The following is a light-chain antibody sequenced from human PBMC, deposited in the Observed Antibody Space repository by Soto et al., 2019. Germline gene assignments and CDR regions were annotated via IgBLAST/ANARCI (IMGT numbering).Light chain of an antibody. Sequence: EIVMTQSPATLSVSPGERATLSCRASQSVSSNLSLYHQKPRHSPRLLIDGASNRATGIPDRFSGSGSGTDFTLTISRLEPEDFAVYYCQQYGSSGTFGQGTKVDI. CDR2: GAS. V-gene: IGKV3-20*01. CDR3: QQYGSSGT. J-gene: IGKJ1*01. CDR1: QSVSSN.